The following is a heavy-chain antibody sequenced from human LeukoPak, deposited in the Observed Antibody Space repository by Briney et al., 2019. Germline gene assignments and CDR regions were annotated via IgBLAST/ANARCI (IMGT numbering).Heavy chain of an antibody. V-gene: IGHV3-7*04. CDR3: ARGGTYYDILTGYYTAWYFDY. J-gene: IGHJ4*02. D-gene: IGHD3-9*01. Sequence: GGSLRLSCAASGFTFSSYWMSSVRQAPGKGLEWVANIKQDGSEKYYVDSVKGRFTISRDNAKNSLYLQMNSLRAEDTAVYYCARGGTYYDILTGYYTAWYFDYWGQGTLVTVSS. CDR2: IKQDGSEK. CDR1: GFTFSSYW.